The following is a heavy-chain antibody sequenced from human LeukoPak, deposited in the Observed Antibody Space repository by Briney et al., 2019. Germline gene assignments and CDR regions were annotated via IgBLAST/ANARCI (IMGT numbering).Heavy chain of an antibody. Sequence: GESLKISCKGSGYSFTSYWIGWVRQMPGKGLEWMGIIYPGDSDTRYSPSFQGQVTISADESISTAYLQWSSLKASDTAMYYCARRGYCSSTSCYKDHWFDPWGQGTLVTVSS. CDR2: IYPGDSDT. CDR1: GYSFTSYW. J-gene: IGHJ5*02. CDR3: ARRGYCSSTSCYKDHWFDP. V-gene: IGHV5-51*01. D-gene: IGHD2-2*02.